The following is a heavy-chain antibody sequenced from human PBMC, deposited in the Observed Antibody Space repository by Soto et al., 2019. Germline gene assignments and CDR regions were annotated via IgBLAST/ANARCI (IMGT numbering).Heavy chain of an antibody. D-gene: IGHD2-2*01. CDR2: IDHSGSS. J-gene: IGHJ3*02. CDR1: DGSLTSGVHS. Sequence: PSETLSLTCTVSDGSLTSGVHSWSWLPQTPGKVLEWIACIDHSGSSNDNPALKSRVTISMDGSKNQISLKLSSVTAADTAVYYCARDHSANNEYDAFDICGQGTRVP. V-gene: IGHV4-30-2*01. CDR3: ARDHSANNEYDAFDI.